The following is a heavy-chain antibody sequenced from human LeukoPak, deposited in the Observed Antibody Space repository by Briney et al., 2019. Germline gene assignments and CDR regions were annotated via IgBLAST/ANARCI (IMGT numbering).Heavy chain of an antibody. CDR2: IHYGGST. D-gene: IGHD5-18*01. Sequence: PSETLSLTCTVSGGSISSYSYYWGWIRQPPGKGLEWIGSIHYGGSTYYNPSLKSRVTISVDTSKNQFSLKLSSVTAADTAVYYCARRGPKGTAMVAFDYWGQGTLVTVSS. CDR3: ARRGPKGTAMVAFDY. CDR1: GGSISSYSYY. V-gene: IGHV4-39*07. J-gene: IGHJ4*02.